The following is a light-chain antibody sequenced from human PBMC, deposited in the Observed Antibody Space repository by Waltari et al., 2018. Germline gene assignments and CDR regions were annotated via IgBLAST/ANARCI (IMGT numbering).Light chain of an antibody. CDR1: QSISSH. CDR2: AAS. Sequence: DIQMTQSPSSLSASVGDRVTITCRASQSISSHLNWYQQKPGKATKLLIYAASSLESGVPLRISGSGSGTDFTLTISSLQPEDFATYYCQQSYNVPRTFGQGTKVEIK. CDR3: QQSYNVPRT. V-gene: IGKV1-39*01. J-gene: IGKJ1*01.